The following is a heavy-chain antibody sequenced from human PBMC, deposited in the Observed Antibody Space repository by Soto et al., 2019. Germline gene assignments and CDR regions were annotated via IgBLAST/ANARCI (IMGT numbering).Heavy chain of an antibody. J-gene: IGHJ5*02. CDR2: INTGNGNT. Sequence: QVQLVQSGAEVKKPGASVKVSCKASGYTFTSYAMHWVRQAPGQRLEWMGWINTGNGNTKYLQKFQGRVTITRDTSASTAYMELSSLRSEDTAVYYCARDPGYSSGWYQNWFDPWGQGTLVTVSS. CDR3: ARDPGYSSGWYQNWFDP. V-gene: IGHV1-3*04. CDR1: GYTFTSYA. D-gene: IGHD6-19*01.